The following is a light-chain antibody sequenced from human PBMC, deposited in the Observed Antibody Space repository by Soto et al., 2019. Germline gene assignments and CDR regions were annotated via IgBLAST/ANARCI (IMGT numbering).Light chain of an antibody. J-gene: IGLJ3*02. CDR1: SSNIGSNT. CDR3: AAWDDSLNGPGV. CDR2: SNN. V-gene: IGLV1-44*01. Sequence: QSVLTQPPSASGTPGQRVTISCSGSSSNIGSNTVNWYQQLPGTTPKLLIYSNNQRPSGVPDRFSGSKSGTSASLAISGLQSEDEADYYSAAWDDSLNGPGVFGGGTKLTVL.